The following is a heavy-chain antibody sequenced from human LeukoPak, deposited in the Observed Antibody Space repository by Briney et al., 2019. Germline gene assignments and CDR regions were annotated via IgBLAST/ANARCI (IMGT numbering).Heavy chain of an antibody. V-gene: IGHV1-69*05. D-gene: IGHD3-22*01. J-gene: IGHJ4*02. CDR3: ARDDSSGYYYGSIDY. Sequence: SVKVSCKASGGTFSSYAITWVRQAPGQGLEWMGRIIPIFGTANYAQKFQGRVTITTDESTSTAYMELSTLRSDDTAVYYCARDDSSGYYYGSIDYWGQGTLVTVSS. CDR1: GGTFSSYA. CDR2: IIPIFGTA.